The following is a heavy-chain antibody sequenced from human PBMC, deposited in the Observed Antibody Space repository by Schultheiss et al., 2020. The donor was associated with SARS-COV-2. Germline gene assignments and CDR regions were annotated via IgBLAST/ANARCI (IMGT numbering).Heavy chain of an antibody. CDR2: IGTAGDT. D-gene: IGHD3-10*01. CDR3: ARDVSGKEDY. J-gene: IGHJ4*02. V-gene: IGHV3-13*01. CDR1: GFTVGKYI. Sequence: GGSLRLSCTASGFTVGKYIMDRVRQATGKGLEWVSAIGTAGDTYYPGSVKGRFTISRDNAKKTLYLQMSGLRADDTGVYYCARDVSGKEDYWGPGTLVTVSS.